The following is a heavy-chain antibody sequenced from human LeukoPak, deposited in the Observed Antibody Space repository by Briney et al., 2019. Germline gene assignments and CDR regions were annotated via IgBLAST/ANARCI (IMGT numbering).Heavy chain of an antibody. V-gene: IGHV3-21*01. CDR3: ARDTQPYSHYYYYGMDV. CDR2: ISSSSSYI. CDR1: GFTFSSYS. D-gene: IGHD2-15*01. J-gene: IGHJ6*02. Sequence: GGSLRLSCAASGFTFSSYSMNWVRQAPGKGLEWVSSISSSSSYIYYADSVKGRFTISRDNAKNSLYLQMNSLRAEDTAVYYCARDTQPYSHYYYYGMDVWGQGTTVTVPS.